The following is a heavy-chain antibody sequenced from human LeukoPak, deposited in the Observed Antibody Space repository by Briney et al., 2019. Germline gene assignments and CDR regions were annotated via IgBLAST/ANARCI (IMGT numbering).Heavy chain of an antibody. CDR1: GYTFTGYY. J-gene: IGHJ4*02. V-gene: IGHV1-2*02. CDR3: AREGSGYPY. Sequence: ASVKVSCKASGYTFTGYYMHWVRQAPGQGLEWMGWINPNSGGTNYAQKFEGRVTMTRDTSISTAYMEVSRLTSDDTAVFYCAREGSGYPYWGQGTLVTVSS. D-gene: IGHD5-12*01. CDR2: INPNSGGT.